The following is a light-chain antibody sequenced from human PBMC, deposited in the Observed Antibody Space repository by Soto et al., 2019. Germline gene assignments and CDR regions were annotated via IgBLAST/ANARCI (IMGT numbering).Light chain of an antibody. J-gene: IGKJ4*01. CDR1: QGISNY. CDR3: QQYYSFPLT. Sequence: AIRMTQSPSSLSASTGDRVTITCRASQGISNYFAWYQQKPGKAPKLLIYAASTLQGGVPSRFSGSGSGTNFTLTISGLQSEDCATSYCQQYYSFPLTFGGGTKVDIK. V-gene: IGKV1-8*01. CDR2: AAS.